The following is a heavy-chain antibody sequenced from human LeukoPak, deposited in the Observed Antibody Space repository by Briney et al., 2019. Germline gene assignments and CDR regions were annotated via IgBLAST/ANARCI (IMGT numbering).Heavy chain of an antibody. V-gene: IGHV3-23*01. D-gene: IGHD3-22*01. Sequence: PEGSLRLSCAASGFTFSSYAMSWVRQAPGKGLEWVSATIGSGYNTYYADSVKGRFAISRDSSKNTLYLQMNSLRAEDTAVYYCAKGSGYYSRDAFDIWGQGTMVTVSS. CDR2: TIGSGYNT. CDR3: AKGSGYYSRDAFDI. CDR1: GFTFSSYA. J-gene: IGHJ3*02.